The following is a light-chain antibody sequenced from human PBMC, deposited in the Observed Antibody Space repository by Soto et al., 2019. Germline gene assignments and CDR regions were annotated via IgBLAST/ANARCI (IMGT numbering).Light chain of an antibody. J-gene: IGLJ2*01. V-gene: IGLV1-47*02. CDR2: SNN. Sequence: QPVLTQPPSASGTPGQRVTISCSGSSSNIGSNYVYWYQQLPGTAPKLLIYSNNQRPSGVPDRFSGSTSGTSASLAISGLLSEDEADYYCAAWDDSLSGPVVFGGGTQLTVL. CDR1: SSNIGSNY. CDR3: AAWDDSLSGPVV.